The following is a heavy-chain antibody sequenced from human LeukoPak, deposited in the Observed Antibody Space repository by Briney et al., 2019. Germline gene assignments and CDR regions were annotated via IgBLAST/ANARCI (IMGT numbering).Heavy chain of an antibody. Sequence: GGSLRLSCAVSGLTFSTYSMTWVRQGPGKGLEWVSSICNSGAKIFYADSVKGRFTISRDNSKNMLYLQMNSLRVEDTAVYYCAKDVAPDSGWDLDYWGQGTLVTVSS. CDR2: ICNSGAKI. V-gene: IGHV3-23*01. CDR3: AKDVAPDSGWDLDY. D-gene: IGHD6-19*01. J-gene: IGHJ4*02. CDR1: GLTFSTYS.